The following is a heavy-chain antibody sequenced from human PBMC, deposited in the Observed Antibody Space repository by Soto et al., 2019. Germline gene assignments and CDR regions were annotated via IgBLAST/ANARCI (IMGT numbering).Heavy chain of an antibody. CDR2: IYYSGST. CDR1: GGSISSYY. Sequence: PSETLSLTCTVSGGSISSYYWSWIRQPPGKGLEWIGYIYYSGSTNYNPSLKSRVTISVDTSKNQFSLKLSSVTAADTAVYYCARRIAGYTEPTFDYWGQGTLVTVSS. D-gene: IGHD5-12*01. J-gene: IGHJ4*02. CDR3: ARRIAGYTEPTFDY. V-gene: IGHV4-59*08.